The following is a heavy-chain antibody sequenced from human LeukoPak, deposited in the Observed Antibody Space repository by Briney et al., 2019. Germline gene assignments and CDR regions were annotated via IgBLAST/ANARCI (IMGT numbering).Heavy chain of an antibody. J-gene: IGHJ5*02. CDR1: GGSISSYY. V-gene: IGHV4-59*01. Sequence: SETLSLTCTVSGGSISSYYWSWIRQPPGKGLEWIGYIYYSGSTNYNPSLKSRVTISADTSKNQFSLKLSSVTAADTAVYYCAREIVGAINWFDPWGQGTLVTVSS. D-gene: IGHD1-26*01. CDR3: AREIVGAINWFDP. CDR2: IYYSGST.